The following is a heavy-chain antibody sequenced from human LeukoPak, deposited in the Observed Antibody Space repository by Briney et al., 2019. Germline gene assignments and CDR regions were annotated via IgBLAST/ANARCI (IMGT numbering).Heavy chain of an antibody. CDR3: ARDPSYDILTGQIGWFDP. V-gene: IGHV1-69*13. D-gene: IGHD3-9*01. J-gene: IGHJ5*02. CDR2: IIPIFGTA. Sequence: SVKVSCKASGGTFSSYAISWVRQAPGQGLEWMGGIIPIFGTANYAQKFQGRVTITADESTSTAYMELSSLRSEDTAVYYCARDPSYDILTGQIGWFDPWGQGTLVTVSS. CDR1: GGTFSSYA.